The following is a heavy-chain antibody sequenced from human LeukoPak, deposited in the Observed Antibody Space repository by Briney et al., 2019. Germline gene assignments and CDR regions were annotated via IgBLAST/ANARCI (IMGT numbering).Heavy chain of an antibody. Sequence: SETLSLTCTVSGYSISSGYYWGWIRQPPGKGLEWIGSIYHSGSTYYNPSLKSRVTISVDTSKNQFSLKLSSVTAADTAVYYCASGSYRYNYFDYWGQGTLVTVSS. CDR3: ASGSYRYNYFDY. CDR1: GYSISSGYY. J-gene: IGHJ4*02. D-gene: IGHD3-16*02. CDR2: IYHSGST. V-gene: IGHV4-38-2*02.